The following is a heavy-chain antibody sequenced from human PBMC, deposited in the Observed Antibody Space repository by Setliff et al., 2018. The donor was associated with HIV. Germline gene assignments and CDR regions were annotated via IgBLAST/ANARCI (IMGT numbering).Heavy chain of an antibody. Sequence: ASVKVSCKASGYSFTGYGVNWVRQAPGQGLEWMGWTSGHNGNTNYAQKFQDRVTMTVDQSKNQFSLTLTSMTAADTAVYFCARDQRLPGVQPPYWYFDLWGRGTLVTVSS. CDR1: GYSFTGYG. V-gene: IGHV1-18*01. CDR3: ARDQRLPGVQPPYWYFDL. CDR2: TSGHNGNT. J-gene: IGHJ2*01. D-gene: IGHD7-27*01.